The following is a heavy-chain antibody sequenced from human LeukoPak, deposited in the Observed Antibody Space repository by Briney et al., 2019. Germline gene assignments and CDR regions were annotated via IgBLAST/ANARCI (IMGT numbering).Heavy chain of an antibody. CDR2: ISAYNGNT. CDR3: ARIRIAAAGLYYFDY. V-gene: IGHV1-18*01. J-gene: IGHJ4*02. D-gene: IGHD6-13*01. Sequence: GATVTVSCTASGYTFTSYGISWVRQAPGQGLEWMGWISAYNGNTNYAQKLQGRVTMTTDTSTSTAYMELRSLRSDDTAVYYCARIRIAAAGLYYFDYWGQGTLVTVSS. CDR1: GYTFTSYG.